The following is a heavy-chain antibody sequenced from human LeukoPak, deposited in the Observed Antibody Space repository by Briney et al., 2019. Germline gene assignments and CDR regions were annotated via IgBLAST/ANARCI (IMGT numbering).Heavy chain of an antibody. V-gene: IGHV4-59*01. Sequence: SETLSLTCSVSGASISSYYWSWIRQPPGKGLEWIGSIYHSGSTYYNPSLKSRVTISVDTSKNQFSLKLSSVTAVDTAVYYCARVSTDYDSSGYYLDWGQGTLVTVSS. CDR2: IYHSGST. J-gene: IGHJ4*02. CDR1: GASISSYY. D-gene: IGHD3-22*01. CDR3: ARVSTDYDSSGYYLD.